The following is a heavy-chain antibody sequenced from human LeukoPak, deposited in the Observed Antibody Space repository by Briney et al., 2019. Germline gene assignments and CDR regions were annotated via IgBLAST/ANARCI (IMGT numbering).Heavy chain of an antibody. Sequence: SETLSLTCTLCGDSIDSYFWTWIRQPRGKRPEWIGYMYTSGPANYNPSLKGRVTISGDTSTNVFSLNVMSVTAADTAIYYCAALPYTTAWREYWGQGILVTVSS. V-gene: IGHV4-59*13. CDR3: AALPYTTAWREY. D-gene: IGHD3-16*01. CDR1: GDSIDSYF. J-gene: IGHJ4*02. CDR2: MYTSGPA.